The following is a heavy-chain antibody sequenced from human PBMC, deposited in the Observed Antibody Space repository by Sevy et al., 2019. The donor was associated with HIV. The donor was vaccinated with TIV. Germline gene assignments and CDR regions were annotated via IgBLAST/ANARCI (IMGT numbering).Heavy chain of an antibody. Sequence: GGSLRLSCAASGFTFSSYSMNWVRQAPGKGLEWVSSISSSSSYIYYADSVKGRFTISRDNAKNSLYLQMNSLGAEDTAVYYCARDHYYDSSGYYLGKYFDYWGQGTLVTVSS. CDR3: ARDHYYDSSGYYLGKYFDY. CDR1: GFTFSSYS. J-gene: IGHJ4*02. D-gene: IGHD3-22*01. V-gene: IGHV3-21*01. CDR2: ISSSSSYI.